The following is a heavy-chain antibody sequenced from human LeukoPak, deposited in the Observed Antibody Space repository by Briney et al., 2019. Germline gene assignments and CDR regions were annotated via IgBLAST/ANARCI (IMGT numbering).Heavy chain of an antibody. Sequence: ASVTVSCTSSGGTFSSYAISWVRQAPGQGLEWMGGIIPIFGTANYPQKFQARVTITADTSTSTAYMELSSLRSEDTAVYYCARGSAAVTMVREKSPYGMDVWGKGTTVTVSS. D-gene: IGHD3-10*01. CDR3: ARGSAAVTMVREKSPYGMDV. CDR2: IIPIFGTA. CDR1: GGTFSSYA. J-gene: IGHJ6*04. V-gene: IGHV1-69*06.